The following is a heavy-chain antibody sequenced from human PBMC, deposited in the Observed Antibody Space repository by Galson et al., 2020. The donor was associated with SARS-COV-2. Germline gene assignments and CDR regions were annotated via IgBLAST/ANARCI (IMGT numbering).Heavy chain of an antibody. D-gene: IGHD3-16*02. Sequence: SQASETLSLTCTVYGGSFSDYSWHWIRQPPGKGLEWIGEINHSGSTSYNPSLNSRVTMSVDTSENQFSLKLSSVTAADTAVYYCARDRSYRVPTLDSWGQGTLVTVSS. V-gene: IGHV4-34*01. CDR2: INHSGST. CDR1: GGSFSDYS. CDR3: ARDRSYRVPTLDS. J-gene: IGHJ4*02.